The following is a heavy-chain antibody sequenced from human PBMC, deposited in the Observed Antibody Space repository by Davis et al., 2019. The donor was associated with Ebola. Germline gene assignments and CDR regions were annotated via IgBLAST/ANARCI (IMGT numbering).Heavy chain of an antibody. J-gene: IGHJ4*02. CDR1: EFTFSGYA. CDR3: ATGDFYDSSALGYFHS. D-gene: IGHD3-22*01. V-gene: IGHV3-23*01. CDR2: ISGSGGST. Sequence: GGSLRLSCAASEFTFSGYAMSWVRQAPGKGLEWVSAISGSGGSTYYAGSVKGRFTISRDNPKNTLYLQMNSLRAEDTAVYYCATGDFYDSSALGYFHSWGQGTLVTISA.